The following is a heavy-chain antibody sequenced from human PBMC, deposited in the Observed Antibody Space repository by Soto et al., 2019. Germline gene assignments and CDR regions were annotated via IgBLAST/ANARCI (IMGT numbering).Heavy chain of an antibody. J-gene: IGHJ4*02. Sequence: EVQLLESGGGLVQPGGSLRLSCAASGFTFSSYAMSWVRQAPGKGLEWVSAISGSGGSTYYADSVKGRFTISRDNSKNTLYLQMNGLRAEDTAVYYCANLRSEMITFGGVIDYWGQGTLVTVSS. CDR2: ISGSGGST. CDR3: ANLRSEMITFGGVIDY. CDR1: GFTFSSYA. D-gene: IGHD3-16*02. V-gene: IGHV3-23*01.